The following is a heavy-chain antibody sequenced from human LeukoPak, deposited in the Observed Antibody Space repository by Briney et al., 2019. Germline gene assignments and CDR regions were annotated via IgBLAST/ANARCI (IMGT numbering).Heavy chain of an antibody. Sequence: ASVKVSCKASGYTFTGYYIHWVRQAPGQGLEWMERANANNGDTKYAQKFQGRVAMTRDTSISTAYMELASLRSDDTAVFYCAREVGYSSSYYGRFDPWGQGTLVIVSS. CDR3: AREVGYSSSYYGRFDP. J-gene: IGHJ5*02. V-gene: IGHV1-2*06. CDR1: GYTFTGYY. CDR2: ANANNGDT. D-gene: IGHD1-26*01.